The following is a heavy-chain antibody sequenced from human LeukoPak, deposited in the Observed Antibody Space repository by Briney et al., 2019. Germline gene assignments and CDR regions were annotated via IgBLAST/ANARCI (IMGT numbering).Heavy chain of an antibody. Sequence: ASVKVSCKASGYTFTTYNINWVRQAPGQGLEWMGWISGYNGNTNYAQKLQGRVTMTTDTSISTAYMELSRLRSDDTAVYYCARAKDIVVVVAATPVWFDPWGQGTLVTVSS. CDR2: ISGYNGNT. CDR3: ARAKDIVVVVAATPVWFDP. J-gene: IGHJ5*02. D-gene: IGHD2-15*01. CDR1: GYTFTTYN. V-gene: IGHV1-18*01.